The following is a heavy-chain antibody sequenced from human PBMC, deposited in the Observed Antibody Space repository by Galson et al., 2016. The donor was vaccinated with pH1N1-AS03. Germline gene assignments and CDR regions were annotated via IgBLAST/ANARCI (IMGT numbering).Heavy chain of an antibody. D-gene: IGHD3-10*01. CDR3: AREVRGVIMAWLDP. CDR1: GFTFSNYW. Sequence: SLRLSCAASGFTFSNYWMNWVRQAPGKGLEWVANIKQDGSEKYYVDSVKGRFTISRDNAKNSLFLQMNSLRAEDTAVYCCAREVRGVIMAWLDPWGQGTLVTVSS. J-gene: IGHJ5*02. CDR2: IKQDGSEK. V-gene: IGHV3-7*01.